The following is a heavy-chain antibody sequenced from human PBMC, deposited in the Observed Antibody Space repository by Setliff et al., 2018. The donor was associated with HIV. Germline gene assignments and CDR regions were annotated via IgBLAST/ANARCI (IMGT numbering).Heavy chain of an antibody. CDR1: GGSVSTGNYY. V-gene: IGHV4-61*01. Sequence: SETLSLTCTVSGGSVSTGNYYWNWIRLPPGKGLEWIGYIFYSGSTNYNPSLKSRVTISVDTSKNQFSLRLNSGTAADTAIYYCTRRGADSYYPRPLDVWGKGTTVTVSS. CDR2: IFYSGST. CDR3: TRRGADSYYPRPLDV. J-gene: IGHJ6*04. D-gene: IGHD3-10*01.